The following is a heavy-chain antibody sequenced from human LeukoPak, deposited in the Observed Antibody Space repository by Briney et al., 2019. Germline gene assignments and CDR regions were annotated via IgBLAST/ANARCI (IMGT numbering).Heavy chain of an antibody. V-gene: IGHV3-30*02. J-gene: IGHJ4*02. CDR2: IRYGGSNK. CDR1: GFTFSSYG. D-gene: IGHD3-22*01. Sequence: GGSLRLSCAASGFTFSSYGMHWVRQAPGKGLEWVAFIRYGGSNKYYADSVKGRFTISRDNSKNTLYLQMNSLRAEDTAVYYCAKSLYYYDSSGTFGYWGQGTLVTVSS. CDR3: AKSLYYYDSSGTFGY.